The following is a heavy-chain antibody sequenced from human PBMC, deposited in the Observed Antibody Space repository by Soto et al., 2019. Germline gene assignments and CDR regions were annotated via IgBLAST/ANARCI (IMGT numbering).Heavy chain of an antibody. Sequence: QVQLVQSGAEVKKPGSSVKVSCKASGGTFSSYAISWVRQAPGQGLEWMGGIIPIFGTANYAQKFQGRVTITADESTSTAYMELSSLRSEDTAVYYCARDLGYCSSTSCYGAPYNWFDPCGQGTLVTVSS. CDR1: GGTFSSYA. CDR3: ARDLGYCSSTSCYGAPYNWFDP. V-gene: IGHV1-69*01. J-gene: IGHJ5*02. CDR2: IIPIFGTA. D-gene: IGHD2-2*01.